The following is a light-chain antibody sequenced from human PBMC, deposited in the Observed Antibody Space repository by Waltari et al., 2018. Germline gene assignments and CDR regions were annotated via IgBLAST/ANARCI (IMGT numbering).Light chain of an antibody. Sequence: QSVLTQPPSASGTPGQRVTISCSGSSSNIGSHYVYWYQHRPGTAPKLLIYTDNRRTSWGPDRFTGSKSGTSASLAISGLRSEDEGDYYCAAWDDSLSGHVVFGGGTKLTVL. V-gene: IGLV1-47*02. J-gene: IGLJ2*01. CDR2: TDN. CDR3: AAWDDSLSGHVV. CDR1: SSNIGSHY.